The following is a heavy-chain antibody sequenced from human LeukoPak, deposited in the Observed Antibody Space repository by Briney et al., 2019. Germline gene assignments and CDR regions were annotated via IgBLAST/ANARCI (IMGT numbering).Heavy chain of an antibody. CDR2: IYHSGST. D-gene: IGHD4-23*01. J-gene: IGHJ4*02. Sequence: SETLSLTCALSGYSISSGYYWGWIRQPPGKGLEWIGSIYHSGSTYYNPSLKSRVTISVDTYKNQFSLKLSSVTAADTAVYYCARLYSGVTRPFDYWGQGTLVTVSS. CDR1: GYSISSGYY. V-gene: IGHV4-38-2*01. CDR3: ARLYSGVTRPFDY.